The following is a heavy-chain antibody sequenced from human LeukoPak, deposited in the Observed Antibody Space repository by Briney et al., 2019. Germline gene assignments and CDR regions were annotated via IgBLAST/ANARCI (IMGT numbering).Heavy chain of an antibody. CDR3: TLSIVVVPAAIFDY. J-gene: IGHJ4*02. CDR2: IRSKAYGGTT. Sequence: GGSLRLSCTASGFTFGDYAMSWVRQAPGKGLEWVGLIRSKAYGGTTEYAASVEGRFTISRDDSKSIAYLQMNSLKTEDTAVYYCTLSIVVVPAAIFDYWGQGTLVTVSS. D-gene: IGHD2-2*02. CDR1: GFTFGDYA. V-gene: IGHV3-49*04.